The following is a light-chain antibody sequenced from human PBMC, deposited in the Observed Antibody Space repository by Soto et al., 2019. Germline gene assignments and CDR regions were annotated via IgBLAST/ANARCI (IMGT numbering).Light chain of an antibody. CDR2: AAS. Sequence: DIQMTQSPSSLSASVGDRVTITCRASQSIVTYLNWYLQKPGKAPKLLIYAASNLQSGVPSRFSGIGSGTDFTLSISSLQPEDFATYYCQQSYSGPLTFGGGTKVDIK. J-gene: IGKJ4*01. V-gene: IGKV1-39*01. CDR1: QSIVTY. CDR3: QQSYSGPLT.